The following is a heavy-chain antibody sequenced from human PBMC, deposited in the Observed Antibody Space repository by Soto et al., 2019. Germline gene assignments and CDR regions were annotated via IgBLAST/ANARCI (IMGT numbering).Heavy chain of an antibody. J-gene: IGHJ6*01. CDR3: ARGRKSFDVLPGVYDYGMDV. V-gene: IGHV1-8*01. D-gene: IGHD3-9*01. Sequence: QVQLVQSGAEVKKPGASVKVSCKASGYTFTNYDIDWVRQATGQGLEWMGWLNPSSGNTGYAQKFQGRVTMTRNTSITTAYMELSRLSSEDTAVYYCARGRKSFDVLPGVYDYGMDVW. CDR1: GYTFTNYD. CDR2: LNPSSGNT.